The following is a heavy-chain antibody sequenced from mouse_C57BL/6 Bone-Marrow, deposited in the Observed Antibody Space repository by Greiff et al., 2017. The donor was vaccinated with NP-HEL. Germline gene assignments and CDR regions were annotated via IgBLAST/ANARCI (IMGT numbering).Heavy chain of an antibody. CDR2: INPSSGYT. J-gene: IGHJ3*01. CDR1: GYTFTSYW. Sequence: VQFQQSGAELAKPGASVKLSCKASGYTFTSYWMHWVKQRPGQGLEWIGYINPSSGYTKYNQKFKDKATLTADKSSRTAYMQLSSRTYEDSAVYYCASGIYYGFAYWGQGTLVTVSA. CDR3: ASGIYYGFAY. V-gene: IGHV1-7*01. D-gene: IGHD2-1*01.